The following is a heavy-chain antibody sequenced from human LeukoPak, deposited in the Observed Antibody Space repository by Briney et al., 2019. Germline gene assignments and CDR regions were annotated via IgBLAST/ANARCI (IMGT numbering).Heavy chain of an antibody. CDR2: ISSSSSYI. J-gene: IGHJ3*02. CDR3: ARLKGLYCSGGSCLDDAFDI. V-gene: IGHV3-21*01. D-gene: IGHD2-15*01. CDR1: GFTFSSYS. Sequence: PGGSLRLSCAASGFTFSSYSMNWVRQAPGKGLEWVSSISSSSSYIYYADSVKGRFTISRDNAKNSLYLQMNSLRAEDTAVYYCARLKGLYCSGGSCLDDAFDIWGQGTMVTVSS.